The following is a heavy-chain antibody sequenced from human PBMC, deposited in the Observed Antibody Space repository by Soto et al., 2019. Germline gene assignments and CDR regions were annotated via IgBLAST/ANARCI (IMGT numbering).Heavy chain of an antibody. D-gene: IGHD6-13*01. V-gene: IGHV3-33*01. CDR3: ARDRSSPSLDY. J-gene: IGHJ4*02. Sequence: QVQLVESGGGVVQPGRSLRLSCAASGFTFSSYGMHWVRQAPGKGLEWVAVIWYDGSNKYYADSVKGRFTISRDNSKNTLYLQRNSLRAEDTAVYYCARDRSSPSLDYWGQGTLVTVSS. CDR1: GFTFSSYG. CDR2: IWYDGSNK.